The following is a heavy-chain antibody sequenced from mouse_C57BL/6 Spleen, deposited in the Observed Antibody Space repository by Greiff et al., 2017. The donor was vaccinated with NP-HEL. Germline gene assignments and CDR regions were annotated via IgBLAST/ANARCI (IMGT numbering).Heavy chain of an antibody. CDR3: TRGITTVAQPFDY. Sequence: EVKVEESGEGLVKPGGSLKLSCAASGFTFSSYAMSWVRQTPEKRLEWVAYISSGGDYIYYADTVKGRFTISRDNARNTLYLQMSSLKSEDTAMYYCTRGITTVAQPFDYWGQGTTLTVSS. V-gene: IGHV5S21*01. CDR2: ISSGGDYI. D-gene: IGHD1-1*01. J-gene: IGHJ2*01. CDR1: GFTFSSYA.